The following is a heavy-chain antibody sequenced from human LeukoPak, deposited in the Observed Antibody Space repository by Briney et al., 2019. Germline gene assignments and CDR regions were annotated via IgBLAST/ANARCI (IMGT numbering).Heavy chain of an antibody. CDR3: AREGAYYDGSGYLYLFDY. V-gene: IGHV6-1*01. CDR1: GDSVSSNSAA. J-gene: IGHJ4*02. D-gene: IGHD3-22*01. Sequence: SQTLSLTCAISGDSVSSNSAAWNWIRQSPSRGLERLGRTYYRSKWYNDYAVSVKSRITINPDTSNNQFSLQLNFVTPEDTAAYYCAREGAYYDGSGYLYLFDYWGQGTLVTVSS. CDR2: TYYRSKWYN.